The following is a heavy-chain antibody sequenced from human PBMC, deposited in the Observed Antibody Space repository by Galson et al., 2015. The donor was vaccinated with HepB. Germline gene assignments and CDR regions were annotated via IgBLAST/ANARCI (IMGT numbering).Heavy chain of an antibody. D-gene: IGHD2-8*02. V-gene: IGHV3-33*01. CDR2: IWYDGSNK. CDR3: ARSVLGEYYYFDY. J-gene: IGHJ4*02. Sequence: SLRLSCAASGFTFSSYGMHWVRQAPGKGLEWAAVIWYDGSNKYYADSVKGRFTISRDNSKNTLYLQMNSLRAEDTAVYYCARSVLGEYYYFDYWGQGTLVTVSS. CDR1: GFTFSSYG.